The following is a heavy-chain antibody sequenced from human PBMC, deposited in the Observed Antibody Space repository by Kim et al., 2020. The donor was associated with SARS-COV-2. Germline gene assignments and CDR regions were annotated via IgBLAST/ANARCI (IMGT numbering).Heavy chain of an antibody. J-gene: IGHJ4*02. D-gene: IGHD5-12*01. V-gene: IGHV3-23*01. Sequence: DSVKRRFTISRDNSKNTLYLQMNSLRAEDTAVYYCAKGSDGYNLSGFDYWGQGTLVTVSS. CDR3: AKGSDGYNLSGFDY.